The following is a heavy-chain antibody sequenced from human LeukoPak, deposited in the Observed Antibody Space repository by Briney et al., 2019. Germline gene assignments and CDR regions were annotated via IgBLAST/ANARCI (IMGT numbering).Heavy chain of an antibody. V-gene: IGHV1-69*02. Sequence: TVKVSCKASGGTFSSYTISWVRQAPGQGLDWMGRIIPILGIANYAQKFQGRVTITADKSTSTAYMELSSLRSEDTAVYYCARGGSSGWYDWYFDLWGRGTLVTVSS. D-gene: IGHD6-19*01. CDR1: GGTFSSYT. CDR3: ARGGSSGWYDWYFDL. J-gene: IGHJ2*01. CDR2: IIPILGIA.